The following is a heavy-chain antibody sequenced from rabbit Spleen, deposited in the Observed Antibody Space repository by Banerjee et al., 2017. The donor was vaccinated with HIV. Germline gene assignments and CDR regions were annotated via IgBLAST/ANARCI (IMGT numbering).Heavy chain of an antibody. V-gene: IGHV1S45*01. Sequence: QEQLEESGGDLVKTEGSLTLTCTASGFSFSSSYWICWVRQAPGKGLEWSACIYTGSGRSYYPSLAKGRFTISKTSSTTVTLQMVSLTAAYTATYFCARNEGYYCCSFYSSLWVPGTLVTVS. J-gene: IGHJ6*01. CDR3: ARNEGYYCCSFYSSL. D-gene: IGHD1-1*01. CDR1: GFSFSSSYW. CDR2: IYTGSGRS.